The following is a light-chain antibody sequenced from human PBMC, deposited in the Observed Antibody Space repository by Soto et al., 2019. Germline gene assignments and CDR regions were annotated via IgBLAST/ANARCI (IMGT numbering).Light chain of an antibody. J-gene: IGLJ2*01. Sequence: QSVLTQPPSASGTPGQRVTISCSGSSSNIGSYTVNWYQQVPGTAPKLLIYSYTERPSGVPDRFSGSKSGTSASLAISGLQSEDEADYYCAAWDDSLNGVVFGGGTKLTVL. CDR1: SSNIGSYT. CDR2: SYT. V-gene: IGLV1-44*01. CDR3: AAWDDSLNGVV.